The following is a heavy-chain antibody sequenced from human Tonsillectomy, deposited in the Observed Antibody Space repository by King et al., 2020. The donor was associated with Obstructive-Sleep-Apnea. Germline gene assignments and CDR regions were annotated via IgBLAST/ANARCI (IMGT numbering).Heavy chain of an antibody. CDR3: ARRGPRIATLNTWFDP. V-gene: IGHV5-51*01. CDR2: IYPGDSDT. Sequence: QLVQSGAEVKKPGESLKISCKGSGYSFSTYWIGWVRQMPGKGLEWMGTIYPGDSDTRYSPSFQGQVTIAVDKSISTAYLQWSSLRASDTALYYCARRGPRIATLNTWFDPWGQGTLVTVSS. CDR1: GYSFSTYW. J-gene: IGHJ5*02. D-gene: IGHD6-6*01.